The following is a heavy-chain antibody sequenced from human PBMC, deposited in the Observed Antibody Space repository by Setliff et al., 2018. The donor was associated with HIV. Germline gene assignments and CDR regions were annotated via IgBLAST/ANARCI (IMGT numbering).Heavy chain of an antibody. CDR3: AMSYCSSGSCYPNDAFEI. D-gene: IGHD2-15*01. J-gene: IGHJ3*02. CDR2: IYYSGST. Sequence: SETLSLTCTVSGGSISSSSYYWGWIRQPPGKGLEWIGNIYYSGSTYYSPSLKSRVTISVDTSENQLSLHLSSVTAADTAVYYCAMSYCSSGSCYPNDAFEIWGKGTRVTVSS. V-gene: IGHV4-39*01. CDR1: GGSISSSSYY.